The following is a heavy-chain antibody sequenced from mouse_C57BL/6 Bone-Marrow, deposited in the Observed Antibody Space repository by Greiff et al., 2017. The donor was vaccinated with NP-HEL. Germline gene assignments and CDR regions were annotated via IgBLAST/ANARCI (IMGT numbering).Heavy chain of an antibody. CDR1: GFTFSNYW. J-gene: IGHJ2*01. CDR3: TGPYYYGSSYYFDY. V-gene: IGHV6-3*01. Sequence: EVQGVESGGGLVQPGGSMKLSCVASGFTFSNYWMNWVRQSPEKGLEWVAQIRLKSDNYATHYAESVKGRFTISRDDSKSSVYLQMNNLRAEDTGIYYCTGPYYYGSSYYFDYWGQGTTLTVSS. D-gene: IGHD1-1*01. CDR2: IRLKSDNYAT.